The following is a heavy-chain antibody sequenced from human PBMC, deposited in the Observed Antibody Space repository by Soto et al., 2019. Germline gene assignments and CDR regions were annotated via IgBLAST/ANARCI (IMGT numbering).Heavy chain of an antibody. D-gene: IGHD6-13*01. CDR1: GFTFSSYA. Sequence: GGSLRLSCAASGFTFSSYAMSWVRQAPGKGLEWVSAISGSGGSTYYADSVKGRFTISRDNSKNTLYLQMNSLRAEDTAVYYYASTIHIAAAGTFDYWGQGTLVTVSS. J-gene: IGHJ4*02. V-gene: IGHV3-23*01. CDR2: ISGSGGST. CDR3: ASTIHIAAAGTFDY.